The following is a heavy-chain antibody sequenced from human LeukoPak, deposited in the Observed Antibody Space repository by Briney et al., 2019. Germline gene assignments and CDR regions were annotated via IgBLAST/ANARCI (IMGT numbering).Heavy chain of an antibody. CDR3: ARLLDNDISGDPDTFDV. CDR1: GGSLSGHY. J-gene: IGHJ3*01. V-gene: IGHV4-59*11. Sequence: LETLSLTCTVSGGSLSGHYWRWIRQPPGQRLEWIGYVSYTGRTKYNPSLQSRVTISIDTSKSQFSLKLTSVTSADTAVYSCARLLDNDISGDPDTFDVWGQGTTVIVSS. D-gene: IGHD3-22*01. CDR2: VSYTGRT.